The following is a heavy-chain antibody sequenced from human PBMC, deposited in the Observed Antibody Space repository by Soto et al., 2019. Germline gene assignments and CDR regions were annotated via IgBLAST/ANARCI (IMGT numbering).Heavy chain of an antibody. Sequence: PSQTLSLTCAISGDSVSSTSAAWSWIRQSPSRGLEWLGRTYYRSKWYSDYAVSVKSRITINPDTSKNQFPLQLNSVTPEDTAVYYCARGSYYSGWVWGQGTLVTVSS. D-gene: IGHD6-19*01. CDR1: GDSVSSTSAA. CDR3: ARGSYYSGWV. CDR2: TYYRSKWYS. V-gene: IGHV6-1*01. J-gene: IGHJ4*02.